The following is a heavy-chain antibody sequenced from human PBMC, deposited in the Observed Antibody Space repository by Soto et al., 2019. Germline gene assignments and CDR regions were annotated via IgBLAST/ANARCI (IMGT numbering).Heavy chain of an antibody. Sequence: QVQLVESGGGLVKPGGSLRLSCAASGFTFSDYYMSWIRQAPGKGLEWVSYISSSSSYTNYADSVKGRFTISRDNAKNSLYLQMNSPRAEDTAVYYCARDRRMYYDILTGTFDYWGQGTLVTVSS. D-gene: IGHD3-9*01. V-gene: IGHV3-11*06. CDR1: GFTFSDYY. J-gene: IGHJ4*02. CDR3: ARDRRMYYDILTGTFDY. CDR2: ISSSSSYT.